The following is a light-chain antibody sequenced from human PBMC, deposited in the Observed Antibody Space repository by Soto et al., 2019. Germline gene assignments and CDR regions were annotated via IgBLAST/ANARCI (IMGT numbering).Light chain of an antibody. CDR1: SSNIGAGYG. J-gene: IGLJ2*01. CDR3: QTADTSLSVV. V-gene: IGLV1-40*01. CDR2: GNT. Sequence: QSVLTQPPSVSGAPGQRVTISCTGSSSNIGAGYGVHWYQQLPGAAPKLLIYGNTNRPSGVPDRISGSQSGTSASLAITGLQAEDEADYYCQTADTSLSVVFGGGTKGTVL.